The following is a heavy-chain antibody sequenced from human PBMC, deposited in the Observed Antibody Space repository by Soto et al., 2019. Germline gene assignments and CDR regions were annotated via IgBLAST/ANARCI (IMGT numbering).Heavy chain of an antibody. V-gene: IGHV4-39*01. CDR2: IYYSGTA. Sequence: SETLSLTCTVSGDSISSSSYYWCWFRQPPGKGLEWIGNIYYSGTAYCTPSLKSRVAISVDTSKNQCSLKLSSVTAADTAVFYCARLSRRASVPGDYWGQGTLVTVSS. D-gene: IGHD6-19*01. J-gene: IGHJ4*02. CDR1: GDSISSSSYY. CDR3: ARLSRRASVPGDY.